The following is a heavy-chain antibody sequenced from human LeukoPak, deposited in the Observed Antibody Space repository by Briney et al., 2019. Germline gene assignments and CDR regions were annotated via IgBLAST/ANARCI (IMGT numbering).Heavy chain of an antibody. CDR2: INPICGTA. J-gene: IGHJ4*02. Sequence: SVKVSCKASGGTFSSYAISWVRQAPGQGLGWMGGINPICGTANYEQKFQGRVTITADESTSTAYMELSSLRSEDTAVYYCARDRAYDSSGYYLDYWGQGTLVTVSS. V-gene: IGHV1-69*01. CDR3: ARDRAYDSSGYYLDY. D-gene: IGHD3-22*01. CDR1: GGTFSSYA.